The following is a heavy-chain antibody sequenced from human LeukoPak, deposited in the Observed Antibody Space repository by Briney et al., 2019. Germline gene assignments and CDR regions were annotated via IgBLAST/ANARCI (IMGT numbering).Heavy chain of an antibody. CDR2: IYTSGST. D-gene: IGHD6-19*01. CDR1: GGSISSGSYY. CDR3: ARGGLAVAGTRKAFDI. V-gene: IGHV4-61*02. Sequence: SQTLSLTCTVSGGSISSGSYYWSWIRQPAGKRLEWSGRIYTSGSTNYNPSLKSRVTISVDTSKNQFSLKLSSVTAADTAVYYCARGGLAVAGTRKAFDIWGQGTMVTVSS. J-gene: IGHJ3*02.